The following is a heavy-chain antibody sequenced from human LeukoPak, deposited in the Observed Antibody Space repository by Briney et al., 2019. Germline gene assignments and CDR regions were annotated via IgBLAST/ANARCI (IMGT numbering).Heavy chain of an antibody. V-gene: IGHV1-18*01. CDR2: INGGNGNT. J-gene: IGHJ3*02. Sequence: GASVKVSCKASGYTFTSYGISWVRQAPGQRLEWMAWINGGNGNTKYSQKFQGRVTMTRDTSTSTVYMELSSLRSEDTAVYYCARTAVRGIAAAGTRGAFDIWGQGTMVTVSS. D-gene: IGHD6-13*01. CDR3: ARTAVRGIAAAGTRGAFDI. CDR1: GYTFTSYG.